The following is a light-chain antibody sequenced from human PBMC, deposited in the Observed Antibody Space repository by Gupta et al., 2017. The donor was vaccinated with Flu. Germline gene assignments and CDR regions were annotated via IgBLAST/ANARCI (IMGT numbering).Light chain of an antibody. J-gene: IGKJ1*01. V-gene: IGKV3-20*01. Sequence: EIGLTQSPGTLSLSPGERATLSCRASQSVSRGFLAWYQQKPGQAPRLLIYGATSRATGIPDRFSGRGSGTDFTLTISRLEPEDFAVYYCQQYATSPETFGRGTKVEV. CDR2: GAT. CDR3: QQYATSPET. CDR1: QSVSRGF.